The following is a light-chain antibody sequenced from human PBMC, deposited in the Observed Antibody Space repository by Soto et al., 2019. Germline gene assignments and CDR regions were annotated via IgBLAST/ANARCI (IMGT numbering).Light chain of an antibody. CDR2: DDS. J-gene: IGLJ1*01. CDR3: QVWDDSTDHIYV. Sequence: SYELTQPPSVSVAPGQTAKITCGGNNVGSKSVHWYQQKSGQAPVVVVYDDSDRPSGIPERFSGSNSGNTATLTIDRVEAGDEADYYCQVWDDSTDHIYVFGPGTKLTVL. CDR1: NVGSKS. V-gene: IGLV3-21*02.